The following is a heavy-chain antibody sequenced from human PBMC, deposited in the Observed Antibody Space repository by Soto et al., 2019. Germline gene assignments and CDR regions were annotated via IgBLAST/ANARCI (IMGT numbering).Heavy chain of an antibody. CDR2: INHSGST. Sequence: SETLSLTCAVYGGSFSGYYWSWIRQPPGKGLEWIGEINHSGSTNYNPSLKSRVTISVDTSKNQFSLKLSSVTAADTAVYYCARGXASIAARPAYYYYGMDVWGQGTTVTVSS. J-gene: IGHJ6*02. V-gene: IGHV4-34*01. D-gene: IGHD6-6*01. CDR1: GGSFSGYY. CDR3: ARGXASIAARPAYYYYGMDV.